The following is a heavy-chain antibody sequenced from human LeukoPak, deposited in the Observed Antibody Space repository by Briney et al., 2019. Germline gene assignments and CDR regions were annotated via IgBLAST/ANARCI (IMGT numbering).Heavy chain of an antibody. CDR1: GYTFTDYY. J-gene: IGHJ4*02. CDR2: INPNSGGT. D-gene: IGHD6-19*01. V-gene: IGHV1-2*02. Sequence: ASVKVSCKASGYTFTDYYIHWVRQAPGQGPEWMGWINPNSGGTNYAQKFQGRVTMTRDTSISTAYMELSRLRSDDTAVFYCATSSGWKSNIDYWGQGTLVTVSS. CDR3: ATSSGWKSNIDY.